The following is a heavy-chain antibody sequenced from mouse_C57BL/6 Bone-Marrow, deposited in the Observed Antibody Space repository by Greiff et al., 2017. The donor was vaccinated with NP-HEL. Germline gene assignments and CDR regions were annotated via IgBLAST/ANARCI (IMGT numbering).Heavy chain of an antibody. CDR1: GYTFTSYD. J-gene: IGHJ3*01. CDR3: GILGPAWFAY. D-gene: IGHD4-1*01. V-gene: IGHV1-85*01. Sequence: VKLMESGPELVKPGASVKLSCKASGYTFTSYDINWVKQRPGQGLEWIGWIYPRDGSTKYNEKFKGKATLTVDTSSSTAYMELHSLTSGDSAVYFCGILGPAWFAYWGQGTLVTVSA. CDR2: IYPRDGST.